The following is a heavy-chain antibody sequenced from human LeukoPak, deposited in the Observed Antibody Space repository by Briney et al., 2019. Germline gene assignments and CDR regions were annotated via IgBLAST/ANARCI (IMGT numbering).Heavy chain of an antibody. CDR3: ARSGEGIAAAGHNWFDP. CDR2: ISAYNGNQ. CDR1: GYTFTSHG. V-gene: IGHV1-18*01. D-gene: IGHD6-13*01. Sequence: ASVKVSCKASGYTFTSHGISWVRQAPGQGLEWMGGISAYNGNQNYAQKLQGRVTMTPDTSTSTAYMELRSLRSDDTAVYYCARSGEGIAAAGHNWFDPWGQGTLVTVSS. J-gene: IGHJ5*02.